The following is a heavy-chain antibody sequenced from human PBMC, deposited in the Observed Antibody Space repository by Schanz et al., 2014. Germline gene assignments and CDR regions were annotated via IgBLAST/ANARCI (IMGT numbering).Heavy chain of an antibody. Sequence: QVHLVQSGAEVKKPGSSVKVSCKASGGTFSSDTFSWVRQAPGQGPEFMGWISPYTGNTHYFDKMEGRVTMTTDTSTSTAYMELRSLRSDDTAVYYCARDQSPYTNSSDVRYFDYWGQGTLXTVSS. D-gene: IGHD6-6*01. J-gene: IGHJ4*02. CDR2: ISPYTGNT. CDR1: GGTFSSDT. V-gene: IGHV1-18*01. CDR3: ARDQSPYTNSSDVRYFDY.